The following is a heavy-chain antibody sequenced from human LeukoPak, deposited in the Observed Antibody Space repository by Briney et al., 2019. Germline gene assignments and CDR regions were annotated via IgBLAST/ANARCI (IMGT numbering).Heavy chain of an antibody. CDR1: GFTFSSYA. D-gene: IGHD3-22*01. V-gene: IGHV3-23*01. CDR2: ISGSGGGT. CDR3: AKATYYYDSSGYFLYYFDY. Sequence: GGSLRLSCAASGFTFSSYAMSWVRQAPGKGLEWVSAISGSGGGTYYADPVKGRFTISRDNSKHTLYLQMNSLRAEDTAVYYCAKATYYYDSSGYFLYYFDYWGQGTLVTVSS. J-gene: IGHJ4*02.